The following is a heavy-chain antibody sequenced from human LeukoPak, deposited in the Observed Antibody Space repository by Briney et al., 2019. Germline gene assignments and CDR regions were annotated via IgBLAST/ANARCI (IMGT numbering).Heavy chain of an antibody. CDR2: ISSSGSTI. CDR3: AELGITMIGGV. J-gene: IGHJ6*04. D-gene: IGHD3-10*02. CDR1: GFTFSRNW. Sequence: GGSLRLSCAVSGFTFSRNWMNWVRQAPGKGLEWVSYISSSGSTIYYADSVKGRFTISRDNAKNSLYLQMNSLRAEDTAVYYCAELGITMIGGVWGKGTTVTISS. V-gene: IGHV3-48*03.